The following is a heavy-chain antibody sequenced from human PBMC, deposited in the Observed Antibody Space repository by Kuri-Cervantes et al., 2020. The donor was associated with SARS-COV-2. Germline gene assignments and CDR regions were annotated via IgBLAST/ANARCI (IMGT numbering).Heavy chain of an antibody. CDR1: GFASSNSA. J-gene: IGHJ4*02. V-gene: IGHV3-23*01. D-gene: IGHD4/OR15-4a*01. CDR3: AEVHSGDNAYFDY. CDR2: ISPNGGSQ. Sequence: GESLKISCAVSGFASSNSAMSWVRQAPGKGLEWVSSISPNGGSQYYADSVKGRFTISRDNSKNTLYLQMSSLRAEDTAVYSCAEVHSGDNAYFDYWGQGTLVTVSS.